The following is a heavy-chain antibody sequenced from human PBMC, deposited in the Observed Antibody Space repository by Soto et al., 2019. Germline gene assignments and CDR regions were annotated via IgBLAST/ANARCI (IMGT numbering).Heavy chain of an antibody. CDR3: EKDRGGMDA. CDR1: GFTFSSYG. V-gene: IGHV3-30*18. J-gene: IGHJ6*01. Sequence: HPGGSLRLSCAASGFTFSSYGMHRVRQAPGKGLEWVAVISYDGSNKYYADSVKGRFTISRDNSKNTLYLQMNSLRAEDTAVYYCEKDRGGMDAWGQGTTVTVS. CDR2: ISYDGSNK.